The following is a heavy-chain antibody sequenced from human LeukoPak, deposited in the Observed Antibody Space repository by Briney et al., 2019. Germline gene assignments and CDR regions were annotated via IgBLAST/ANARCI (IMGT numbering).Heavy chain of an antibody. D-gene: IGHD3-22*01. J-gene: IGHJ4*02. V-gene: IGHV1-69*13. CDR2: IIPMFGTA. CDR3: VRDYDISGPQKNFFDY. CDR1: GGTFSSYA. Sequence: GASVKVSCKASGGTFSSYALSWVRQAPGQGLEWMGGIIPMFGTANYAQKFQGRVTITADESTGTAYMELSSLRSEDTAVYYCVRDYDISGPQKNFFDYWGQGTLVTVSS.